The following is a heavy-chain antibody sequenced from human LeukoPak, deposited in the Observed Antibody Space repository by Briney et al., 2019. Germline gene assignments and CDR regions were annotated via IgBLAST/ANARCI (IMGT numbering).Heavy chain of an antibody. J-gene: IGHJ4*02. Sequence: PPETLSLTCAVYGGSFSGYYWSWIRQPPGKGLGWIGEINHSGSTSYNPSLKSRVTISVDTSKNQFSLKLSSVTAADTAVYYCARGPLTNDYWGQGTLVTVSS. CDR3: ARGPLTNDY. CDR2: INHSGST. V-gene: IGHV4-34*01. CDR1: GGSFSGYY.